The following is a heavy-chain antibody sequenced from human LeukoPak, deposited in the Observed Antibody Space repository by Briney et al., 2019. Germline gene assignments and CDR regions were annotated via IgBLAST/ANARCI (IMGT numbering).Heavy chain of an antibody. CDR1: GGSISSGGYY. CDR2: IYYSGST. J-gene: IGHJ4*02. V-gene: IGHV4-31*03. D-gene: IGHD2-2*01. CDR3: ATTRSCSSTSCQLFDY. Sequence: SQTLSLTCTVSGGSISSGGYYWSWIRQHPGKGLEWIGYIYYSGSTYYNPSLKSRVTISVDTSKNQFSLKLSSVTAADTAVYYCATTRSCSSTSCQLFDYWGQGTLVTVSS.